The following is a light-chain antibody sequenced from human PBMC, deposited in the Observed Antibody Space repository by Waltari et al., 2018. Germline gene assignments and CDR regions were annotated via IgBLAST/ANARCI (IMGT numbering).Light chain of an antibody. CDR1: QNVSSY. V-gene: IGKV3-11*01. Sequence: EIVLTQSPATLSLSPGERATLSCRASQNVSSYLAWYQQNPGQAPRLLIYDASNRATGIPARFSGSGSGTDFTLTISSLEPEDFAVYYGQQRSNWPPWTFGQGTKLEIK. CDR3: QQRSNWPPWT. CDR2: DAS. J-gene: IGKJ1*01.